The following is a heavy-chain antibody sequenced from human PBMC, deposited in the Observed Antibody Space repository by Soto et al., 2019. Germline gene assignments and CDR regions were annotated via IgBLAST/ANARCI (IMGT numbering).Heavy chain of an antibody. CDR3: ARDGTNASLNYYYYYGTDV. Sequence: EASVKVSCKASGYTFTSYGISWVRQAPGQGLEWMGWISAYNGNTNYAQKLQGRVTMTTDTSTSTAYMELRRLRSDDTAVYYCARDGTNASLNYYYYYGTDVWGQGTTVT. D-gene: IGHD1-1*01. CDR1: GYTFTSYG. CDR2: ISAYNGNT. J-gene: IGHJ6*02. V-gene: IGHV1-18*01.